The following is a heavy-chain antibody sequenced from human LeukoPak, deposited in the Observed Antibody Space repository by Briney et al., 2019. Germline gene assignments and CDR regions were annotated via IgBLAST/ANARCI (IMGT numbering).Heavy chain of an antibody. Sequence: GGSLRLSCAASGFTFSSYSMNWVRQAPGKGLEWVSSISSSSSYIYYADSVKGRFTISRDNAKNSLYLQMNSLRAEDTAVYYCARDGYCSSGTCYGKDYWGQGTLVTVSS. CDR3: ARDGYCSSGTCYGKDY. J-gene: IGHJ4*02. D-gene: IGHD2-2*03. V-gene: IGHV3-21*01. CDR2: ISSSSSYI. CDR1: GFTFSSYS.